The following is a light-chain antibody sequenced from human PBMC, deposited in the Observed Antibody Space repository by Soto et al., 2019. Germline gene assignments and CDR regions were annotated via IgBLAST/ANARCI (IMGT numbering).Light chain of an antibody. J-gene: IGKJ1*01. V-gene: IGKV3-20*01. CDR2: AAS. CDR1: QSVSSYY. CDR3: QQCGSSPWT. Sequence: EIVLTQSPGTLSLSPGERATLSCRASQSVSSYYLAWYQQKPGQAPRLLIYAASSRATGIPDRFSGGGSGTDFTLTISRLEPEDFAVYYCQQCGSSPWTFGQGTKLDSK.